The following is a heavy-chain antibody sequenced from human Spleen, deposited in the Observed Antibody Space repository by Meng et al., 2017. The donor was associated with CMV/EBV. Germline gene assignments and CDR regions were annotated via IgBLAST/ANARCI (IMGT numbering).Heavy chain of an antibody. CDR1: GFSFSSFE. V-gene: IGHV3-48*03. D-gene: IGHD1-26*01. J-gene: IGHJ4*02. Sequence: GGSLRLSCAASGFSFSSFEMNWVRQAPGKGLEWVSYISSTGNLIYYADSVKGRFTISRDNAKNSLYLQMDSLRAEDTAVYYCAKRELHGILYFDYWGQGTLVTVSS. CDR2: ISSTGNLI. CDR3: AKRELHGILYFDY.